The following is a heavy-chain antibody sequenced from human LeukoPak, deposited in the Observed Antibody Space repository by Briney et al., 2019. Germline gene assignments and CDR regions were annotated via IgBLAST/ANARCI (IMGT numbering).Heavy chain of an antibody. J-gene: IGHJ6*04. CDR1: GGTFSSYA. D-gene: IGHD2-2*01. Sequence: SVKVSCKASGGTFSSYAISWVRQAPGQGLEWMGGIIPIFGTANYAQKFQGRVAITADKSTSTAYMELSSLRSEDTAVYYCASEEPAAPGPPYYYYYYGMDVWGKGTTVTVSS. V-gene: IGHV1-69*06. CDR2: IIPIFGTA. CDR3: ASEEPAAPGPPYYYYYYGMDV.